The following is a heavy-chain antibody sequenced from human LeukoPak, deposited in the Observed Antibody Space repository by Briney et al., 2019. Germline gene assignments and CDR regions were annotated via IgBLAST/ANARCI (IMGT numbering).Heavy chain of an antibody. CDR1: GYTFTGYY. D-gene: IGHD2/OR15-2a*01. Sequence: ASVKVSCKASGYTFTGYYIHWVRQAPGQGLEWMGWINPNSGGTNYAQKFQGGVTMTRDTSISTAYMELSSLRSDDTAVYYCARGFEYGSFDYWGQGTLVTVSS. CDR3: ARGFEYGSFDY. CDR2: INPNSGGT. V-gene: IGHV1-2*02. J-gene: IGHJ4*02.